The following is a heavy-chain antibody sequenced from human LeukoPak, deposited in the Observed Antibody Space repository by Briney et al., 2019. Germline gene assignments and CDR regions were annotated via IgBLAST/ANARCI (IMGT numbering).Heavy chain of an antibody. CDR1: GFTFSSYW. CDR3: AKGRDYGDY. J-gene: IGHJ4*02. CDR2: INQDGREK. Sequence: PGGSLTLSCAVSGFTFSSYWMTWVRQVPGKGLQWVASINQDGREKYYMDSMKGRLNISRDNTENSVFLQLTSLRPEDTGIYFCAKGRDYGDYWGQGTLVAVSS. V-gene: IGHV3-7*01.